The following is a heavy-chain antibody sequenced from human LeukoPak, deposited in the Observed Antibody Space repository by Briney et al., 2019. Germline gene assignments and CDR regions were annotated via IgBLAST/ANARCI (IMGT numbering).Heavy chain of an antibody. CDR1: GYTFTSYG. V-gene: IGHV1-18*01. J-gene: IGHJ4*02. Sequence: ASVKVSCKASGYTFTSYGISWVRQAPGQGLEWMGWISAYNGNTNYAQKLQGRVTITADKSTSTAYMELSSLRSEDTAVYYCARGPGVLRFLEPQDYWGQGTLVTVSS. CDR2: ISAYNGNT. CDR3: ARGPGVLRFLEPQDY. D-gene: IGHD3-3*01.